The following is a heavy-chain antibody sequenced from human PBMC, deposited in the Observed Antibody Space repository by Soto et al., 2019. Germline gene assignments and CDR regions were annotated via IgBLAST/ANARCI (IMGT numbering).Heavy chain of an antibody. CDR3: ARGGYYDFWSGYPNDAFDI. Sequence: SVKVSCKASGGTFSSYAISWVRQAPGQGLEWMGGIIPIFGTANYAQKFQGRVTITADKSTSTAYMELSSLRSEDSAVYYCARGGYYDFWSGYPNDAFDIWGQGTMVTV. J-gene: IGHJ3*02. CDR1: GGTFSSYA. V-gene: IGHV1-69*06. CDR2: IIPIFGTA. D-gene: IGHD3-3*01.